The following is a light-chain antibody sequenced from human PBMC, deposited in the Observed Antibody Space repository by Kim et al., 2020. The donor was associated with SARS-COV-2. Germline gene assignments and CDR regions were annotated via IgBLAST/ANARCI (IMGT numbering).Light chain of an antibody. CDR1: SSDVGGYNY. CDR3: SSYTSSSTFYV. V-gene: IGLV2-14*04. J-gene: IGLJ1*01. Sequence: QSITISCTGTSSDVGGYNYVSWYHQHPGKAPKLMIYNVNKRPSGVSSRFSGSKSGYTASLTISGLQAEDEADYYCSSYTSSSTFYVFGTGTKVTVL. CDR2: NVN.